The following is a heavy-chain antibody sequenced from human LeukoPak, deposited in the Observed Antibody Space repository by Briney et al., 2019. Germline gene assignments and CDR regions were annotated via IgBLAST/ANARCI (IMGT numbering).Heavy chain of an antibody. J-gene: IGHJ3*02. D-gene: IGHD1-26*01. V-gene: IGHV1-3*01. Sequence: ASVKVSCKASGYTFTSYAMHWVRQAPGQRLEWMGWINAGNGNTKYSQKFQGRVTITRDTSASTAYMELSSLRSEDTAVYYCARDLNSGSYYWNAFDIWGQGTMVTVSS. CDR2: INAGNGNT. CDR1: GYTFTSYA. CDR3: ARDLNSGSYYWNAFDI.